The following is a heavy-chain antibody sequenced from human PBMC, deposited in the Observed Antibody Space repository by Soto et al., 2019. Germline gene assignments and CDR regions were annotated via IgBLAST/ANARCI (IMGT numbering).Heavy chain of an antibody. D-gene: IGHD1-1*01. Sequence: PSETLSLTCAVSGASVRSYHWSWIRQAAGKGLEWIGRVQMSGTTNYNPSLKTRVTMSLDTSRNEVSLTMTSVTAADTDVYFCAKDRSTMTWFAPWGHGILVTVSS. J-gene: IGHJ5*02. CDR2: VQMSGTT. CDR3: AKDRSTMTWFAP. V-gene: IGHV4-4*07. CDR1: GASVRSYH.